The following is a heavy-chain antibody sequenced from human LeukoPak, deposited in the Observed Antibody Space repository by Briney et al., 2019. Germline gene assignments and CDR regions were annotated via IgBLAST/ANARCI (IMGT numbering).Heavy chain of an antibody. CDR3: ASLPLGSGWSDY. Sequence: GGSLRLSCAASGLTFSSYWMSWVRLAPGKGLEWVANIKQDGSEKYYVDSVKGRFTISRDNAKNSLYLQMNSLRAEDTAVYYCASLPLGSGWSDYWGQGTLVTVSS. V-gene: IGHV3-7*01. J-gene: IGHJ4*02. CDR1: GLTFSSYW. D-gene: IGHD6-19*01. CDR2: IKQDGSEK.